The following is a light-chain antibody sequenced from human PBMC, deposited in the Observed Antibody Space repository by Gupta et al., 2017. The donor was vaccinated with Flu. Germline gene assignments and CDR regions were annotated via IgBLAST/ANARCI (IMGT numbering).Light chain of an antibody. V-gene: IGLV1-51*01. Sequence: QSVLKHPPAGSAPSRPQVTISASGSSSNIGNNNVSWYQQHPATAPKLLIYDNRKRPSRIPDRFSGSKSYTSATLGITGLQTGDEADYYCGSWDNSLSAVVFGGGTKLTVL. CDR2: DNR. CDR3: GSWDNSLSAVV. J-gene: IGLJ3*02. CDR1: SSNIGNNN.